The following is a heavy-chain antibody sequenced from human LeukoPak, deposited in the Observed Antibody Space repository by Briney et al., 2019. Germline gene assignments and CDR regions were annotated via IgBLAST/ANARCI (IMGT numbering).Heavy chain of an antibody. CDR1: GFTFSSYW. D-gene: IGHD3-22*01. J-gene: IGHJ4*02. CDR3: ARGTYYYDSSGLGY. Sequence: PGGSLRLSCAASGFTFSSYWMHWVRQAPGKGLVWVSRINSDGSSPSYADSVKGRFTISRDNAKDTLYLQMNSLRAEDTAVYYCARGTYYYDSSGLGYWGQGTLVTVSS. CDR2: INSDGSSP. V-gene: IGHV3-74*01.